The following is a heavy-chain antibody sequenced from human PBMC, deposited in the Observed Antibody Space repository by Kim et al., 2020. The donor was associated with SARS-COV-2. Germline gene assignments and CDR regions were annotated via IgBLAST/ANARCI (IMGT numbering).Heavy chain of an antibody. V-gene: IGHV5-51*01. J-gene: IGHJ3*02. D-gene: IGHD6-6*01. CDR2: ISPADSDT. CDR3: ARQAARSAFDI. Sequence: GESLKISCKGSGYSFINYWIGWVRQMPGKGLEWMGIISPADSDTRYSPSFQGQVTMSADKSISTAYLQWSSLKASDTAMYYCARQAARSAFDIWGQGTMVTVSS. CDR1: GYSFINYW.